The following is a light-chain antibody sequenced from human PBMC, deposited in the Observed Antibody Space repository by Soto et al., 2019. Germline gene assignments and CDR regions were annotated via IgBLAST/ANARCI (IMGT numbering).Light chain of an antibody. CDR2: GAS. J-gene: IGKJ5*01. Sequence: EVVMTQSPATLSVSPGERATLSCRASQSVSSNLAWYQQKHGQAHRLLIYGASTRATGIPARFSGSGSGTEFTLTISSLQSEDFAVYYCQQYDNWPPSTFGQGTRLEIK. CDR1: QSVSSN. V-gene: IGKV3-15*01. CDR3: QQYDNWPPST.